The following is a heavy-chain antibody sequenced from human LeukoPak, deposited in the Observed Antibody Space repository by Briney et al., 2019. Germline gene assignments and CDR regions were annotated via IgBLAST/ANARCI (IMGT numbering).Heavy chain of an antibody. J-gene: IGHJ4*02. D-gene: IGHD3-9*01. V-gene: IGHV4-34*01. Sequence: SETLSLTCGVFGVSINDYYWSWIRQTPGKGLEWIGEISHTEGTRYNPSLESRVTMSVGTSENQLSLKLIFVTAADTAVYYCARIRCGHSGSVCYNHWGLGTLVTVSS. CDR3: ARIRCGHSGSVCYNH. CDR2: ISHTEGT. CDR1: GVSINDYY.